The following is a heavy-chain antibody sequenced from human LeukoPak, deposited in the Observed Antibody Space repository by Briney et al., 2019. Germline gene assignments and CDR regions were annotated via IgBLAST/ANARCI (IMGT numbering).Heavy chain of an antibody. D-gene: IGHD6-13*01. V-gene: IGHV1-24*01. CDR3: ATDQGYSSSWYRNFDY. CDR1: GYTLTELS. CDR2: FDPEDGET. Sequence: ASVKVSCKVSGYTLTELSMHWVRQAPGKGLEWMGGFDPEDGETIYAQKFQGRVTMTEDTSTDTAYMELSSLRSEDTAVYYCATDQGYSSSWYRNFDYWVQGTLVTVSS. J-gene: IGHJ4*02.